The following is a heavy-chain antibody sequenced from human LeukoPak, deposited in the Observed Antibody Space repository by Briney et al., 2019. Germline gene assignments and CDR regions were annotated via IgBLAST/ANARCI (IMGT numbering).Heavy chain of an antibody. CDR1: GFTFSSYW. CDR2: IKQDGSEK. J-gene: IGHJ4*02. CDR3: ARDRRNYYDSSGYYDY. V-gene: IGHV3-7*01. Sequence: GGSLRLSCAASGFTFSSYWMSWVRQAPGMGLEWVANIKQDGSEKYYVDSVKGRFTISRDNAKNSLYLQMNSLRAEDTAVYYCARDRRNYYDSSGYYDYWGQGTLVTVSS. D-gene: IGHD3-22*01.